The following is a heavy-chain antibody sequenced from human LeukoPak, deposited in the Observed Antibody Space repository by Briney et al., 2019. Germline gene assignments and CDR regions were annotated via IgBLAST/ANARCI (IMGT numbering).Heavy chain of an antibody. J-gene: IGHJ4*02. D-gene: IGHD3-3*01. Sequence: LRLSCXASGFTFSSYAIHWVRQAPGKGLEWVALISYDGSTKYSTDSVKGRFTISRDNSKNTLYLQMNSLRPEDTAVYYCAGHFGAWHYFDYWGQGTLVTVSS. CDR2: ISYDGSTK. CDR1: GFTFSSYA. V-gene: IGHV3-30*04. CDR3: AGHFGAWHYFDY.